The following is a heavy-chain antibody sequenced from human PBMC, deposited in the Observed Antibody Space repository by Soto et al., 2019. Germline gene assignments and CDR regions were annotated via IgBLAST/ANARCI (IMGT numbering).Heavy chain of an antibody. J-gene: IGHJ4*02. Sequence: PSETLSLTCTVSGGSISSSSYYWGWIRQPPGKGLEWIGSIYYSGSTYYNPSLKSRVTISVDTSKNQFSLKLSSVTAADTAVYYCVLSFSRTTYYDFWSGLPSYWAQGTLVTVSS. CDR3: VLSFSRTTYYDFWSGLPSY. CDR2: IYYSGST. CDR1: GGSISSSSYY. D-gene: IGHD3-3*01. V-gene: IGHV4-39*01.